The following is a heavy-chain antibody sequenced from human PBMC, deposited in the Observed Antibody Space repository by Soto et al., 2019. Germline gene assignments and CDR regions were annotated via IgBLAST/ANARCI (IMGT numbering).Heavy chain of an antibody. V-gene: IGHV5-51*01. D-gene: IGHD2-15*01. J-gene: IGHJ6*02. Sequence: GESLKISCKGSGYSFTSYWIGWVRQMPGKGLEWMGIIYPGDSDTRYSPSFQGQVTISADKSISTAYLQWSSLKASDTAMYYCARHKGLAAYYYYGMDVWGQGTTVTVSS. CDR3: ARHKGLAAYYYYGMDV. CDR1: GYSFTSYW. CDR2: IYPGDSDT.